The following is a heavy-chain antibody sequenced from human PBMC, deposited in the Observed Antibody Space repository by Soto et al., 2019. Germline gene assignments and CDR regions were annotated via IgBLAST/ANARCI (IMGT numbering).Heavy chain of an antibody. CDR2: INPNSGGT. V-gene: IGHV1-2*04. Sequence: ASVKVSCKASGYTFTGYYMHWVRQAPGQGLEWMGWINPNSGGTNYAQKFQGWVTMTRDTSISTAYMELSRPRSDDTAVYYCARARIAAAGPYDAFDIWGQGTMVTVSS. CDR1: GYTFTGYY. CDR3: ARARIAAAGPYDAFDI. J-gene: IGHJ3*02. D-gene: IGHD6-13*01.